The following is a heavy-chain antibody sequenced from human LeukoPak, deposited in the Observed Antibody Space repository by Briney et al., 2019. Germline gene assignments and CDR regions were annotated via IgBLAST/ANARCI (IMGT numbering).Heavy chain of an antibody. CDR1: GFTFDDYA. Sequence: PGRSLRLSCAASGFTFDDYAMHWVRQAPGKGLEWVSGISWNSGSIGYADSVKGRFTISRDNAKNSLYLQMNSLRAEDTAVYYCARDGDYYDSSGYYYGWGQGTLVTVSS. D-gene: IGHD3-22*01. CDR3: ARDGDYYDSSGYYYG. CDR2: ISWNSGSI. V-gene: IGHV3-9*01. J-gene: IGHJ4*02.